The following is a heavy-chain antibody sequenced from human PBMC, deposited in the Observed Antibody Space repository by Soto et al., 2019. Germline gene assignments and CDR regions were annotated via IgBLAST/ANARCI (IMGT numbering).Heavy chain of an antibody. Sequence: QVHIVQSGAEARRPGASVNVSCRTSGFTFDIYTIHWLRQAPGQRPEWMAWINAGSGKTRYSQLFQGRVTINRDTSASTVYMGVSGQSSEDTAIYYCARGYDNNGYHYSFDPWGQGTLVTVSS. CDR3: ARGYDNNGYHYSFDP. CDR2: INAGSGKT. D-gene: IGHD3-22*01. V-gene: IGHV1-3*01. CDR1: GFTFDIYT. J-gene: IGHJ5*02.